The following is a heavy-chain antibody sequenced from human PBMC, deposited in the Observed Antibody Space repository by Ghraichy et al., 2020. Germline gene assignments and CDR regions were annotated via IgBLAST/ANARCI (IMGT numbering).Heavy chain of an antibody. D-gene: IGHD6-19*01. V-gene: IGHV4-59*08. CDR2: KSYSGST. CDR3: ARNSGWYRHDL. CDR1: GVSINSDY. Sequence: SQTLSLTCTVSGVSINSDYWSWIRQPPGKGLEWIGYKSYSGSTNYNPSLKSRVTISVDKNQFSLKLSSVTAADTAVYYCARNSGWYRHDLWGRGPLVTVSS. J-gene: IGHJ2*01.